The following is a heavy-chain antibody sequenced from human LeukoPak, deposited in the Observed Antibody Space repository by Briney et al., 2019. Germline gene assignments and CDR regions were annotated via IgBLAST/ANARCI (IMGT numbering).Heavy chain of an antibody. V-gene: IGHV3-49*04. CDR2: IRSKIYGGAP. CDR1: GFTFGDYA. CDR3: TRDQTPYY. J-gene: IGHJ4*02. Sequence: GGSLRLSCTASGFTFGDYAMTWVRQAPGKGLEWVGFIRSKIYGGAPEYAASVKGRFTISRDDSKGVAYLQMNSLKTEDTAVYYCTRDQTPYYWGQGTLVTVSS.